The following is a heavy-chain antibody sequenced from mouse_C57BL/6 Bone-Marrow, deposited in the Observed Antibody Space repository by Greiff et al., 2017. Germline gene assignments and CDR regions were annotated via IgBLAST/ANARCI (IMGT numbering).Heavy chain of an antibody. CDR1: GYSFTDYN. J-gene: IGHJ1*03. CDR3: ARPYYGSSHGGYFDV. V-gene: IGHV1-39*01. CDR2: INPNYGTT. Sequence: EVKLQESGPELVKPGASVKISCKASGYSFTDYNMNWVKQSNGKSLEWIGVINPNYGTTSYNQKFKGKATLTVDQSSSTAYMQLNSLTSEDSAVYYCARPYYGSSHGGYFDVWGTGTTVTVSS. D-gene: IGHD1-1*01.